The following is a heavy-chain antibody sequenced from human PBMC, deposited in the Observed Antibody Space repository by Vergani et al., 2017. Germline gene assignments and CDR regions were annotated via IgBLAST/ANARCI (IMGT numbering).Heavy chain of an antibody. CDR3: AKGEGATHYYYYGMDV. J-gene: IGHJ6*02. D-gene: IGHD1-26*01. CDR2: ISGSGGST. V-gene: IGHV3-23*01. Sequence: EVQLLESGGGLVQPGGSLRLSCAASGFTFSSYAMSWVRQAPGKGLEWVSAISGSGGSTYYADSVKGRFTISRDKSKNTRYLQMNRLRAEDTAVYYCAKGEGATHYYYYGMDVWGQGTTVTVSS. CDR1: GFTFSSYA.